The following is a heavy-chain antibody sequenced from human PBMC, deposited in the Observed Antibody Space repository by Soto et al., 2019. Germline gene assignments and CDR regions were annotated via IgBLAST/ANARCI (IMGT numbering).Heavy chain of an antibody. CDR2: IRQDGSEK. J-gene: IGHJ4*02. D-gene: IGHD3-16*02. CDR1: GFTFSSYW. CDR3: AREGDYIGGSYRRWALDY. Sequence: EDQLVESGGGLVQPGGSLRLSCVVSGFTFSSYWMTWVRQAPGKGLEWVANIRQDGSEKYYVDSVKGRFTISRDNAKNSLYLQMNSLRAEDTAVYYCAREGDYIGGSYRRWALDYWGQGTLVTVSS. V-gene: IGHV3-7*01.